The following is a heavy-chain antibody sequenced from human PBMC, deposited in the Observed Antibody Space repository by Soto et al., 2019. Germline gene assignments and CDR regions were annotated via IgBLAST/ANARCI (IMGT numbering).Heavy chain of an antibody. D-gene: IGHD4-17*01. CDR2: IRSQIDGGTT. J-gene: IGHJ4*02. V-gene: IGHV3-15*01. CDR1: GGTFTNAW. Sequence: GGSLRLSCAASGGTFTNAWMTWVRQAPGKALEWVGRIRSQIDGGTTDYAAPVKGRFTISRDDSKNTLYLQMNSLKTEDTAVYYCTTVAYGEYVSDYWGQGTLVTVSS. CDR3: TTVAYGEYVSDY.